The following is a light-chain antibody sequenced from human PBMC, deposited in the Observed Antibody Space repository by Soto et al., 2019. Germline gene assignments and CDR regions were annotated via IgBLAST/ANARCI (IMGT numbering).Light chain of an antibody. CDR2: DVN. J-gene: IGLJ2*01. CDR3: SSFAGNNDVV. CDR1: SSDVGGYNY. Sequence: SALTQPPSASGSPGQSVTISCTGTSSDVGGYNYVSWYQQHPGKAPKLMIYDVNKRPSGVPGRFSGSKSGNTASLTVSGLQADDEADYYCSSFAGNNDVVFGGGTQLTVL. V-gene: IGLV2-8*01.